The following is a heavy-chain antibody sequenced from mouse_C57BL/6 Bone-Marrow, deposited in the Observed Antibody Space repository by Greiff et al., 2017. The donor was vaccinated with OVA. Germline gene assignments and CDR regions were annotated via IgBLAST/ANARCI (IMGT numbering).Heavy chain of an antibody. CDR2: FHPYNDDT. V-gene: IGHV1-47*01. J-gene: IGHJ2*01. CDR1: GYTFTTYP. Sequence: VHLVESGAELVKPGASVKMSCKASGYTFTTYPIEWMKQNHGKSLEWIGNFHPYNDDTKYNEKFKGKATLTVEKSSSTVYLELSRLTSDDSAVYYCARGRWLLSTPYFDYWGQGTTLTVSS. CDR3: ARGRWLLSTPYFDY. D-gene: IGHD2-3*01.